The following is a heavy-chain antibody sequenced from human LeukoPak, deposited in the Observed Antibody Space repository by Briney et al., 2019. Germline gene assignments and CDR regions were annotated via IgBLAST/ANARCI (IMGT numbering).Heavy chain of an antibody. CDR1: GFAFSSYA. CDR2: ISGSGGTT. D-gene: IGHD3-9*01. J-gene: IGHJ4*02. Sequence: PGGSLRLSCAASGFAFSSYAMTWVRPAPGKRLEWVSAISGSGGTTYSADSVRGRFTISRDNSKNSLYLQMNSLRAEATAIYYCAKGLVNDWSALEYWGQGTLVTVSS. CDR3: AKGLVNDWSALEY. V-gene: IGHV3-23*01.